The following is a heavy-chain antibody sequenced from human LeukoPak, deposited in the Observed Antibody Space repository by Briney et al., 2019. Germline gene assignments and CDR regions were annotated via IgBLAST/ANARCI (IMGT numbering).Heavy chain of an antibody. Sequence: GGSLRLSCAASGFTFSSYWMHWVRQAPGKGLVWVSRINSDGSSTGYADSVKGRFTISRDNAKNTLYLQMNSLRAEDTAVYYCARGGYSYGLDWFDPWGQGTLVTVSS. CDR3: ARGGYSYGLDWFDP. J-gene: IGHJ5*02. V-gene: IGHV3-74*01. CDR2: INSDGSST. D-gene: IGHD5-18*01. CDR1: GFTFSSYW.